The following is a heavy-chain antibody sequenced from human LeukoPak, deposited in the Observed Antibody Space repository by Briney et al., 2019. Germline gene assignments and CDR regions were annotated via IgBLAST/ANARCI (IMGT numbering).Heavy chain of an antibody. CDR3: ARGSPRDSMRSWFDP. CDR2: VYHTGST. Sequence: SETLSLTCAVYGGSFSGYYWSWIRQPPGKGLEWIGDVYHTGSTTYNPSLKSRGTISVDPSKNQFSLKLTSVTAADTAVYYCARGSPRDSMRSWFDPWGQGTLVTVSS. CDR1: GGSFSGYY. D-gene: IGHD3-22*01. V-gene: IGHV4-34*01. J-gene: IGHJ5*02.